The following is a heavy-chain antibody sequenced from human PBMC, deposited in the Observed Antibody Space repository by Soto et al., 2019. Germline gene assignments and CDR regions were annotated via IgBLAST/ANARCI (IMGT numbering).Heavy chain of an antibody. D-gene: IGHD6-19*01. V-gene: IGHV3-30*18. CDR1: GFTFSSYG. CDR2: ISYDGSNK. J-gene: IGHJ4*02. CDR3: AKSDSSGWYGTYFDY. Sequence: QVQLVESGGGVVQPGRSLRLSCAASGFTFSSYGMHCVRQAPGKGLEWVAVISYDGSNKYYADSVKGRFTISRDNSKNTLYLQMNSLRAEDTAVYYCAKSDSSGWYGTYFDYWGQGTLVTVSS.